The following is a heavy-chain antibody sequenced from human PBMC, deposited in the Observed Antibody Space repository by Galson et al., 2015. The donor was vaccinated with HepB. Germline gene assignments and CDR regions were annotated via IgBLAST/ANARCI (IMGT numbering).Heavy chain of an antibody. CDR3: TTGVHYDSSADMGLYYFDY. V-gene: IGHV3-15*01. Sequence: SLRLSCAASGFTFSNAWMSWVRQAPGKGLEWVGRIKSKTDGGTTDYAAPVKGRFTISRDDSKNTLYLQMNSLKTEDTAVYYCTTGVHYDSSADMGLYYFDYWGQGTLVTVSS. J-gene: IGHJ4*02. CDR1: GFTFSNAW. D-gene: IGHD3-22*01. CDR2: IKSKTDGGTT.